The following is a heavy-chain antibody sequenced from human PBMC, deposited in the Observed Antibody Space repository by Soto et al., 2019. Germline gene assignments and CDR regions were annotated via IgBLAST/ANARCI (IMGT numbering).Heavy chain of an antibody. J-gene: IGHJ6*02. D-gene: IGHD1-1*01. CDR3: ARDNDRRQLGGNYYYFLDV. CDR2: IIPLFRTP. CDR1: GGTFSSSA. V-gene: IGHV1-69*12. Sequence: QVQLVQSGAEMKEPGSSVKVSCKTSGGTFSSSAISWLRQAPGQGLEWMGGIIPLFRTPDYAQKFQGRVTIAADESTSTAYMELSSLRSEDTAVYYCARDNDRRQLGGNYYYFLDVWGQGTTITVSS.